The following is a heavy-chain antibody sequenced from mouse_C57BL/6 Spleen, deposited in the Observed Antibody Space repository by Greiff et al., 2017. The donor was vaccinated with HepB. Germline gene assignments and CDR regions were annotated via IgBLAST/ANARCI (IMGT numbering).Heavy chain of an antibody. CDR1: GFSLTSYG. CDR2: IWSGGST. J-gene: IGHJ4*01. V-gene: IGHV2-2*01. CDR3: ARKGEVTRGYAMDY. Sequence: QVQLKESGPGLVQPSQSLSITCTVSGFSLTSYGVHWVRQSPGKGLEWLGVIWSGGSTDYNAAFISRLSISKDNSKSQVFFKMNSLQADDTAIYYCARKGEVTRGYAMDYWGQGTSVTVSS.